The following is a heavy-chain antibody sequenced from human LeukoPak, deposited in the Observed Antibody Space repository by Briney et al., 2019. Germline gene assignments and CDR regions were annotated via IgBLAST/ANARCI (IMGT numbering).Heavy chain of an antibody. CDR1: GFTFSTYA. J-gene: IGHJ4*02. CDR2: ISDDGRHN. CDR3: ARVYLERLTAGYFDH. Sequence: GGSLRLSCAASGFTFSTYAMNWVRQAPGKGLEWVAVISDDGRHNYYADSVKGRFTISRDNSKSTLYLQMNSLRDDDSAAYFCARVYLERLTAGYFDHWGQGTLVTVSS. D-gene: IGHD2-8*01. V-gene: IGHV3-30*04.